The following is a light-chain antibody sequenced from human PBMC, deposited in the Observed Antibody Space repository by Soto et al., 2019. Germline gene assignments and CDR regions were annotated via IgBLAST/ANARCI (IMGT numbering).Light chain of an antibody. Sequence: QSVLTRPPSVSGSPGQSVTISCTGTSSDVGAYNYVAWYQQHPGKAPKLMTHDVTNRPSGVSNRFSGSKSGNTASLTVSGLQTEDEADYYCSSYTSSSTYFFGTGTKVTVL. CDR3: SSYTSSSTYF. J-gene: IGLJ1*01. CDR2: DVT. V-gene: IGLV2-14*01. CDR1: SSDVGAYNY.